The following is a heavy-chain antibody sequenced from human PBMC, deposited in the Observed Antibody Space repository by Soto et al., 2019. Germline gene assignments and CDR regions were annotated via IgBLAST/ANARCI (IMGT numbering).Heavy chain of an antibody. CDR3: AKDAGSSSDYGMDV. J-gene: IGHJ6*02. CDR2: ISWNSGSI. CDR1: GFTFDDYA. D-gene: IGHD6-13*01. V-gene: IGHV3-9*01. Sequence: SLRLSCAASGFTFDDYAMHWVRQAPGKGLEWVSGISWNSGSIGYADSVKGRFTISRDNAKNSLYLQMNSLRAEDTALYYCAKDAGSSSDYGMDVWGQGTTVTVSS.